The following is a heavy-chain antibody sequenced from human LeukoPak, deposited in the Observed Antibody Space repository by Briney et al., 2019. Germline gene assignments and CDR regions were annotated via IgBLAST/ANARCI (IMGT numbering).Heavy chain of an antibody. CDR1: GFTFSSYA. J-gene: IGHJ4*02. D-gene: IGHD7-27*01. CDR2: ISYDGSNK. V-gene: IGHV3-30-3*01. CDR3: ARDGDRSFDY. Sequence: GGSLRLSCAASGFTFSSYAMHWVRQAPGKGLEWVAVISYDGSNKYYADSVKDRFTISRDNSKNTLYLQMNSLRAEDTAVYYCARDGDRSFDYWGQGTLVTVSS.